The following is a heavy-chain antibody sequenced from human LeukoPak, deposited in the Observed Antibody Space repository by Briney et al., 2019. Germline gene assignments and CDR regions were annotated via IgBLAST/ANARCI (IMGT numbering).Heavy chain of an antibody. CDR1: GGTFISYA. CDR3: ARSLYGSGSYFIDY. CDR2: IIPILGIA. D-gene: IGHD3-10*01. V-gene: IGHV1-69*04. Sequence: GASVKVSFKASGGTFISYAISWVRQAPGQGREWMGRIIPILGIANYAQKFQGRVTITADKSTSTAYMELSSLRSEDTAVYYCARSLYGSGSYFIDYWGQGTLVTVSS. J-gene: IGHJ4*02.